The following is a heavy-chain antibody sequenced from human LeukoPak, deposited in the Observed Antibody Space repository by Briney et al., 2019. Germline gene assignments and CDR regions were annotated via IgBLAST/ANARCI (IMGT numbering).Heavy chain of an antibody. Sequence: SETLSLTCTVSGGSLSGHFWSWFRRAPGKGLENIGYIHSSGSTNYDPSYNSRATATLEMSNNQFSLRLSPVTAADTAVYYCARDPGYTDWYNFDFWGQGILVIVSS. D-gene: IGHD3-9*01. V-gene: IGHV4-59*11. J-gene: IGHJ4*02. CDR1: GGSLSGHF. CDR2: IHSSGST. CDR3: ARDPGYTDWYNFDF.